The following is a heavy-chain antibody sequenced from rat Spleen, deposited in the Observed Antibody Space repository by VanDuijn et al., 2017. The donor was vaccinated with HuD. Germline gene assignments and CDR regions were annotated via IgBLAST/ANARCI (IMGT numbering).Heavy chain of an antibody. D-gene: IGHD3-2*01. CDR3: TRGGNPRG. CDR1: GFIFSDYY. CDR2: INYDGDGT. V-gene: IGHV5-20*01. J-gene: IGHJ2*01. Sequence: EVQLVESGGGLVQPGRSLTLSCAASGFIFSDYYMAWVRQAPKKGLEWVTSINYDGDGTYYRNSVKGRFTISRDNAKSSLYLQMDSLRSEDAATYYCTRGGNPRGWGQGVMVTVSS.